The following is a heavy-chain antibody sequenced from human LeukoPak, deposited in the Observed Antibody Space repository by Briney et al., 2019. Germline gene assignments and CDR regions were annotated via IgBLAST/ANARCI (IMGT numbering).Heavy chain of an antibody. CDR1: GFIFTDYY. Sequence: GGSLRLSCAVSGFIFTDYYMSWVRQAPGKGLEWVSYISSSGSTIYYADSVKGRFTISRDNAKNSLYLQMNSLRAEDTAVYYCVRESGYSFDYWGQGSLVTVSS. J-gene: IGHJ4*02. CDR3: VRESGYSFDY. D-gene: IGHD3-3*01. CDR2: ISSSGSTI. V-gene: IGHV3-11*01.